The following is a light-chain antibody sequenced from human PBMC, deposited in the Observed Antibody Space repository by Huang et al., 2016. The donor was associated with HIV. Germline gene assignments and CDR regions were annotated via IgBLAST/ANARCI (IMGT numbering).Light chain of an antibody. J-gene: IGKJ1*01. CDR1: QSVSSY. V-gene: IGKV3-11*01. CDR2: DAS. Sequence: EIVLTQSPATLSLSPGERATLSCRTSQSVSSYLAWYQQKPGQAPRLLIYDASTRATGIPARFSGSGSGTDFSLTISSLEPEDFAVYYCQQRITWPSTFGQGTKVEIK. CDR3: QQRITWPST.